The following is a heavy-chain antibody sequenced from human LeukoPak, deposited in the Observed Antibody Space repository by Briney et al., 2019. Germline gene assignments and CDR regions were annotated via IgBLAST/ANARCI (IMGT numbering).Heavy chain of an antibody. D-gene: IGHD4-17*01. CDR1: GFTFSSYG. CDR3: ARDMYPSSDYGDYAAPYDAFDI. V-gene: IGHV3-33*01. Sequence: GRSLRLSCAASGFTFSSYGMHWVRQAPGKGLEWVAVIWYDGSNKYYADSVKGRFTISRDNSKNTPYLQMNSLRAEDTAVYYCARDMYPSSDYGDYAAPYDAFDIWGQGTMVTVSS. J-gene: IGHJ3*02. CDR2: IWYDGSNK.